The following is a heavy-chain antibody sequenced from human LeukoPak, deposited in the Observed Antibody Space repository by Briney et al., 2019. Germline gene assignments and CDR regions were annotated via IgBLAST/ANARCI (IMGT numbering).Heavy chain of an antibody. J-gene: IGHJ3*02. CDR2: ITNSGGST. CDR3: AKSPRGLIVVRPTAFDI. V-gene: IGHV3-23*01. CDR1: GFTFSSYA. D-gene: IGHD3-22*01. Sequence: PGGSLRLSCAASGFTFSSYAMSWVRQAPGKGLEWVSSITNSGGSTYYADSVKGRFTISRDNSKNTFYLQMNSLRAEDTAVYYCAKSPRGLIVVRPTAFDIWGQGTMVTVSS.